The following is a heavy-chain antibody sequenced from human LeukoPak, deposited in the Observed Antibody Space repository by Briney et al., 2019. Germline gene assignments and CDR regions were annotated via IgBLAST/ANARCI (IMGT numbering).Heavy chain of an antibody. J-gene: IGHJ4*02. V-gene: IGHV1-18*04. D-gene: IGHD1-26*01. Sequence: GASVKVSCKASGYTFTGYYMHWVRQAPGQGLEWMGWISAYNGNTNYAQKLQGRVTMTTDTSTSTAYMELRSLRSDDTAVYYCARGWELPQFDYWGQGTLVTVSP. CDR3: ARGWELPQFDY. CDR2: ISAYNGNT. CDR1: GYTFTGYY.